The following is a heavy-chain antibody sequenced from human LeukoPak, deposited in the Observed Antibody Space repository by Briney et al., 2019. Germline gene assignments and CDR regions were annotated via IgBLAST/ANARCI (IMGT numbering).Heavy chain of an antibody. CDR2: INPNSGAT. CDR3: ARGGLSGSYYDYVHH. J-gene: IGHJ1*01. D-gene: IGHD1-26*01. V-gene: IGHV1-2*02. Sequence: ASVKVSCKASGYTFTDYYVHWVRQAPGQGLEWMGWINPNSGATYYAQKFQGGVTMARDTSISTAYMELGRLTSDDTAVYFCARGGLSGSYYDYVHHWGQGTLVTVSS. CDR1: GYTFTDYY.